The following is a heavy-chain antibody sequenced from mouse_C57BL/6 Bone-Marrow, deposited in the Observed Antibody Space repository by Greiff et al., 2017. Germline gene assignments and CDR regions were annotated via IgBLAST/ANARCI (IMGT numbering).Heavy chain of an antibody. D-gene: IGHD1-1*01. J-gene: IGHJ4*01. CDR2: IYPGSGST. V-gene: IGHV1-55*01. CDR1: GYTFTSYW. CDR3: AREGFYYGSSYAMDY. Sequence: QVHVKQPGAELVKPGASVKMSCKASGYTFTSYWITWVKQRPGQGLEWIGDIYPGSGSTNYNEKFKGKATLTVDTSSSTAYMQLSSLTSEDSAVYYCAREGFYYGSSYAMDYWGQGTSVTVSS.